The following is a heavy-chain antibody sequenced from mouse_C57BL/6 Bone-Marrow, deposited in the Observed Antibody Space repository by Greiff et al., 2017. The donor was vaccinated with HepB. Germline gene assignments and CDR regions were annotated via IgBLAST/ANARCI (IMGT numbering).Heavy chain of an antibody. D-gene: IGHD1-1*01. Sequence: DVMLVESGGGLVQPGGSMKLSCVASGFTFSNYWMNWVRQSPEKGLEWVAQIRLKSDNYATHYAESVKGRFTISRDDSKSSVYLQMNNLRAEDTGIYYCTITTVDYYAMDYWGQGTSVTVSS. J-gene: IGHJ4*01. CDR3: TITTVDYYAMDY. CDR1: GFTFSNYW. CDR2: IRLKSDNYAT. V-gene: IGHV6-3*01.